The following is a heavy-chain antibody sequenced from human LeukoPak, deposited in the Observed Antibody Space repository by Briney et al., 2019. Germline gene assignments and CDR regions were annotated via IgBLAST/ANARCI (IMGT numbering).Heavy chain of an antibody. Sequence: GGSLRLSCAASGFTVSSNYMSWVRQAPGKGLEWVSVIYSGGSTYYADSVKGRFTISRDNSKNTLYLQMNSLRAEDTAVYYCAREKSVYYYYGMDVWGQGTTVTVSS. CDR3: AREKSVYYYYGMDV. V-gene: IGHV3-53*01. CDR2: IYSGGST. J-gene: IGHJ6*02. CDR1: GFTVSSNY.